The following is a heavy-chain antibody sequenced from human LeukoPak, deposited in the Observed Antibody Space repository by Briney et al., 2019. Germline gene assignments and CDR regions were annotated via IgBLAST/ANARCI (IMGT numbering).Heavy chain of an antibody. CDR3: ARDVSYYYDSSGYLNWFDP. CDR2: ISAYNGNT. J-gene: IGHJ5*02. V-gene: IGHV1-18*01. Sequence: GASVKVSCKASGYAFTSYGISWVRQAPGQGLEWMGWISAYNGNTNYAQKLQGRVTMTTDTSTSTAYMELRSLRSDDTAVYCCARDVSYYYDSSGYLNWFDPWGQGTLVTVSS. CDR1: GYAFTSYG. D-gene: IGHD3-22*01.